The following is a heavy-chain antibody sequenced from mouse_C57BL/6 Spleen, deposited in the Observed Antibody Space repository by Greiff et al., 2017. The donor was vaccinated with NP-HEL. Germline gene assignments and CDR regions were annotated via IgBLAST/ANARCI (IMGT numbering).Heavy chain of an antibody. Sequence: QVQLQQPGAELVMPGASVKLSCTASGYTFTSYWMHWVKQRPGQGLEWIGEIDHSDSYTNYNQKFKGKSTLTVDKSSSTAYMQLSSLTSEDSAVYYCARGNMVTTEYYFYYWGQGATLTVSS. CDR3: ARGNMVTTEYYFYY. J-gene: IGHJ2*01. D-gene: IGHD2-2*01. CDR2: IDHSDSYT. CDR1: GYTFTSYW. V-gene: IGHV1-69*01.